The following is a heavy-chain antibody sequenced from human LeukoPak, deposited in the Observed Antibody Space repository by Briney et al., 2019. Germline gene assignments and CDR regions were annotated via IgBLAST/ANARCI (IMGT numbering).Heavy chain of an antibody. V-gene: IGHV4-34*01. J-gene: IGHJ5*02. Sequence: SETLSLTCAVYGGSFSGYYWSWIRQPPGKGLEWIGEINHSGSTNYNPSLKSRVTISVDTSKNQFSLKLSSVTAADTAVYYCARENVVPAAIVYNWFDPWGQGTLVTVSS. CDR1: GGSFSGYY. CDR2: INHSGST. CDR3: ARENVVPAAIVYNWFDP. D-gene: IGHD2-2*01.